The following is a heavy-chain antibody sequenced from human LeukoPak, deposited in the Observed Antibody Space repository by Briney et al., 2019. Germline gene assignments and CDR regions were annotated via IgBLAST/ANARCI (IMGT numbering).Heavy chain of an antibody. CDR2: IIPIFGTA. J-gene: IGHJ4*02. CDR3: AREARQSGYDPEPLDY. Sequence: ASVKVSCKASGYTFTSYDINWVRQAPGQGLEWMGGIIPIFGTANYAQKFQGRVTITADESTSTAYMELSSLRSEDTAVYYCAREARQSGYDPEPLDYWGQGTLVTVSS. D-gene: IGHD3-3*01. CDR1: GYTFTSYD. V-gene: IGHV1-69*13.